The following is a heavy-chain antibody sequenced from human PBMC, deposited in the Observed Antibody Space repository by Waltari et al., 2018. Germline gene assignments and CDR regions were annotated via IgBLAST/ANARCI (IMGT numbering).Heavy chain of an antibody. V-gene: IGHV4-38-2*01. CDR2: IYHSGRT. CDR1: GYSISSGYY. Sequence: QVQLQESGPGLVKPSETLSLTCAVSGYSISSGYYWGWIRQPPGKGLEWIGSIYHSGRTYYIPSLKCRVTISVDTSKNQFSLKLSSVTAADTAVYYCARAGYSSGWYVDYWGQGTLVTVSS. CDR3: ARAGYSSGWYVDY. D-gene: IGHD6-19*01. J-gene: IGHJ4*02.